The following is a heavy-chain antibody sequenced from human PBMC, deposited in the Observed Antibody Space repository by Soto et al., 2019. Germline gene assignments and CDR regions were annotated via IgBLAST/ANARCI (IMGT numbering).Heavy chain of an antibody. CDR2: IYYSGST. CDR3: ARDPSDSSAYYHHYYYGMDV. J-gene: IGHJ6*02. D-gene: IGHD3-22*01. Sequence: SETLSLTCTVSCGSISSYYWSWIRQPPWKGLEWIGYIYYSGSTNYNPSLKSRVTISVDTSKNQFSLKLSSVTAADTAVYYCARDPSDSSAYYHHYYYGMDVWGQGTTVTVSS. CDR1: CGSISSYY. V-gene: IGHV4-59*01.